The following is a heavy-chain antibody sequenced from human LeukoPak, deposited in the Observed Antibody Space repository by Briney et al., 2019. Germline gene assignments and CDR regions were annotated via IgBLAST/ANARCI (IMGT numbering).Heavy chain of an antibody. J-gene: IGHJ4*02. V-gene: IGHV3-7*01. CDR1: GFTLSSYW. CDR2: IKEDGSEK. CDR3: ARDVRAYDY. Sequence: GGSLRLSCVVSGFTLSSYWMGWVRQAPGKGLEWVANIKEDGSEKYYVDSVKGRFTISRDNAKNSLYLQMNSLRGDDTAMYYCARDVRAYDYWGRGTLVTVSS.